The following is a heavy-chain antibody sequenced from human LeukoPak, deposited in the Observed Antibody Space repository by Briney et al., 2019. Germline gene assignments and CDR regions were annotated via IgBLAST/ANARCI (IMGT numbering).Heavy chain of an antibody. D-gene: IGHD1-26*01. CDR2: ISSGGST. CDR1: GFTVRINH. J-gene: IGHJ3*01. Sequence: PGGSLRLSCAASGFTVRINHMSWVRQAPGKGLEWVSVISSGGSTYYADSVKGRFTISRDNSKNTLYLQMNSLGADDTAVYYCAKAFQRGWERDAFAFWGQGTLVTVSS. CDR3: AKAFQRGWERDAFAF. V-gene: IGHV3-53*01.